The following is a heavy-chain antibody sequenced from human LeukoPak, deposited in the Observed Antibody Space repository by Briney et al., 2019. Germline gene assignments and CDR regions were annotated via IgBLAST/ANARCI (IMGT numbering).Heavy chain of an antibody. J-gene: IGHJ4*02. CDR3: AKDDPRGIVGARYFDY. Sequence: ASETLSLTCTVSGGSISSSSYYWGWIRQPPGKGLEWVSAISGSGGSTYYADSVKGRFTISRDNSKNTLYLQMNSLRAEDTAVYYCAKDDPRGIVGARYFDYWGQGTLVTVSS. V-gene: IGHV3-23*01. CDR2: ISGSGGST. D-gene: IGHD1-26*01. CDR1: GGSISSSSYY.